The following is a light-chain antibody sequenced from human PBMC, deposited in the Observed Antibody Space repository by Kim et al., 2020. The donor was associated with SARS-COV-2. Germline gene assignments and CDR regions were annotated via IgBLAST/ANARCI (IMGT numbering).Light chain of an antibody. CDR2: DVS. V-gene: IGLV2-14*03. CDR3: SSDDSTSTSWV. Sequence: SISICCTGTSSDGGGHNYITWYQHHPGKAPKLMIYDVSERPSGISDRCSGFKSDNSASLTISGLQAEDEADCYCSSDDSTSTSWVFGGGTLLTVL. CDR1: SSDGGGHNY. J-gene: IGLJ3*02.